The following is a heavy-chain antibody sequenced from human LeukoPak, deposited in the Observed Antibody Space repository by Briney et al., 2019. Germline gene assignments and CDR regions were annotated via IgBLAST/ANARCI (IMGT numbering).Heavy chain of an antibody. Sequence: WASVKVSCKASGGTFSSYAISWVRQAPGQGLEWMGRIIPILGIANYAQKFQGRVTITADKSTSTAYMELSSLRSEDTAVYYCASHPGDIVVEPALRTWLDPWGQGTLVTVSS. V-gene: IGHV1-69*04. CDR2: IIPILGIA. CDR1: GGTFSSYA. J-gene: IGHJ5*02. CDR3: ASHPGDIVVEPALRTWLDP. D-gene: IGHD2-15*01.